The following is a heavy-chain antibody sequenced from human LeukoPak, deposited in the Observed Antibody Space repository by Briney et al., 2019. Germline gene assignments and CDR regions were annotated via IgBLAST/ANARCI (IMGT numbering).Heavy chain of an antibody. CDR3: ARDSPGGSYADNWFDP. V-gene: IGHV1-2*02. Sequence: GASVKVSCKASGYTFTGYYMHWVRQAPGQGLEWMGWINPNSGGTNYAQKFQGRVTMTRDTSISTAYMELSRLRSDDTAVYYCARDSPGGSYADNWFDPWGQGTLVTVSS. D-gene: IGHD1-26*01. J-gene: IGHJ5*02. CDR2: INPNSGGT. CDR1: GYTFTGYY.